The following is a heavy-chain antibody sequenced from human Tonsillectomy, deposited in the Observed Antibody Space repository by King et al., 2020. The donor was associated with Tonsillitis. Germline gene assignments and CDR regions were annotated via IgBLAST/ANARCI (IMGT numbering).Heavy chain of an antibody. D-gene: IGHD3-10*01. Sequence: VQLVESGAEVKKPGSSVKVSCKASGGTFSSYAISWVRQAPGQGLEWMGGIIPIFGTANYAQKFQGRVTITADESTSTAYMELSSLRSEDTAVYYCARVDEISNHYGSEDAFDIWGQGTMVTVSS. J-gene: IGHJ3*02. CDR3: ARVDEISNHYGSEDAFDI. CDR2: IIPIFGTA. V-gene: IGHV1-69*01. CDR1: GGTFSSYA.